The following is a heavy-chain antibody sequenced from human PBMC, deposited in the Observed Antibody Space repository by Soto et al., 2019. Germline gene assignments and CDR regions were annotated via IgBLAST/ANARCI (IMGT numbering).Heavy chain of an antibody. Sequence: GESLKISCKASGYSFSTYWICWVRQMPGKGLEWMGIIYPGDSDTRYSPSFQGQVTISVDKSTSTTYLQWSSRKASDTAIYYCARRVQQLVRGWFDPWGQGTQVTVSS. CDR2: IYPGDSDT. CDR3: ARRVQQLVRGWFDP. V-gene: IGHV5-51*01. D-gene: IGHD6-6*01. CDR1: GYSFSTYW. J-gene: IGHJ5*02.